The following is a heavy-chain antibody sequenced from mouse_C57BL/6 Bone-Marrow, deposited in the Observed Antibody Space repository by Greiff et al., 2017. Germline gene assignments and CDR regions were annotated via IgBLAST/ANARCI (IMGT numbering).Heavy chain of an antibody. J-gene: IGHJ1*03. CDR1: GFTFSDYG. Sequence: EVKLMESGGGLVKPGGSLKLSCAASGFTFSDYGMHWVRQAPEKGLEWVAYISSGSSTIYYADTVKGRFTISRDNAKNTLFLQMTSLRAEDTAMXYCARSGYFDVWGTGTTVTVSS. V-gene: IGHV5-17*01. CDR2: ISSGSSTI. CDR3: ARSGYFDV.